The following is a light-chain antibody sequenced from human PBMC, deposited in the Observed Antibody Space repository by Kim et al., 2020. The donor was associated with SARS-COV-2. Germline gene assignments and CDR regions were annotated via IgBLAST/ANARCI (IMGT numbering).Light chain of an antibody. Sequence: DIVMTQSPLSLPVTPGEPASISCRSSQSLLHSNGYNYLDWYLQKPGQSPQLLIYLGSNRASGVPDRFSGSGSGTDFTLKISRVEAEDVEVYYCMQALQTPIPFGQGTRLEIK. CDR2: LGS. CDR3: MQALQTPIP. CDR1: QSLLHSNGYNY. V-gene: IGKV2-28*01. J-gene: IGKJ5*01.